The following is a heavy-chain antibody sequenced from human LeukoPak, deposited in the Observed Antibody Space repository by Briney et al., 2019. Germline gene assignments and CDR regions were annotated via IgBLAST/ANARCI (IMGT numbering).Heavy chain of an antibody. D-gene: IGHD3-3*01. CDR2: INHSGST. CDR3: AREVYYDFWSGYAKQHNNWFDP. J-gene: IGHJ5*02. V-gene: IGHV4-34*01. CDR1: GGSFSGYY. Sequence: SETLSLTCAVYGGSFSGYYWSWIRQPPGKGLEWIGEINHSGSTNYNPSLKSRVTISVDTSKNQFSLKLSSVTAADTAVYYCAREVYYDFWSGYAKQHNNWFDPWGQRTLVTVSS.